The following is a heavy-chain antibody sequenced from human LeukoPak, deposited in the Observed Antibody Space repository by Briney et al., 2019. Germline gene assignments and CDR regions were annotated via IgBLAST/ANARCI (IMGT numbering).Heavy chain of an antibody. V-gene: IGHV3-74*01. D-gene: IGHD3-3*01. J-gene: IGHJ1*01. CDR2: INSDGSSP. CDR3: ASTSYYDFWSGWRPAGEYFQH. Sequence: PGGSLRLSCAASGFTFSSYWMHWVRQAPGKGLVWVSRINSDGSSPSYADSVKGRFTISRDNAKNTLYLQMNSLRAEDTAVYYCASTSYYDFWSGWRPAGEYFQHWGQGTLVTVSS. CDR1: GFTFSSYW.